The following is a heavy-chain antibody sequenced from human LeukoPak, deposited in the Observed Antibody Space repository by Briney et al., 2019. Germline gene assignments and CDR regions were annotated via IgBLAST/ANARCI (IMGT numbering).Heavy chain of an antibody. D-gene: IGHD3-3*01. Sequence: ASVKVSCKASVYTFTSYDINWVRQATGQGLEWMGWMNPNSGNTGYAQKFQGRVTMTRKTSISTAYMELSSLRSENTAVYYCARESGYYYFLSGYYNYYMDVWGKGTTVTVSS. CDR2: MNPNSGNT. V-gene: IGHV1-8*01. CDR3: ARESGYYYFLSGYYNYYMDV. J-gene: IGHJ6*03. CDR1: VYTFTSYD.